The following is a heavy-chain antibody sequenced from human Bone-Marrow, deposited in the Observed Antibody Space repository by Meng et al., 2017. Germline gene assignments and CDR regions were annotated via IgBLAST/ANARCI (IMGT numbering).Heavy chain of an antibody. V-gene: IGHV4-39*01. J-gene: IGHJ4*02. CDR3: ARHRSCSGAGCFFDF. CDR1: GGSTTSTSYY. D-gene: IGHD2-15*01. Sequence: QLQLQESGPGLVKPSETLSLTCTVSGGSTTSTSYYWDWIRQSPAKGLEWIGTIGYSGTIVYNPSLSSRVTMTLDTSKNQFSLKLSSVTAPDTAVYYCARHRSCSGAGCFFDFWGQGTLVTVSS. CDR2: IGYSGTI.